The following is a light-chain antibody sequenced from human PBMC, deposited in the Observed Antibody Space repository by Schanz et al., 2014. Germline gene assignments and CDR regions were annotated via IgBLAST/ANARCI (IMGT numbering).Light chain of an antibody. J-gene: IGKJ2*02. V-gene: IGKV3-20*01. CDR1: QTISNN. Sequence: EVVMTQSPDTLSVSPGERATLSCRASQTISNNLAWYQQKPGQAPRLLIFGASTRATGIPDRFSGSGSGTDFTLTISRLEPEDFAVYYCQQYGSSLWTFGQGTKLEIK. CDR2: GAS. CDR3: QQYGSSLWT.